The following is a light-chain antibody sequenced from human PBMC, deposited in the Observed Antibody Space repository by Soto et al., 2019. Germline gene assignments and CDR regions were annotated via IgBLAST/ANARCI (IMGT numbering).Light chain of an antibody. V-gene: IGLV2-23*02. CDR2: EVN. Sequence: QSVLTQPASVSGSPGQSITISCTGTSSDVGSYYLVSWFQQHPGKAPRLMIYEVNKRPSVVSNRFSGSKSGNTASLTISGLQAEDEAVYYCCSYAGITTFYVFGTGT. J-gene: IGLJ1*01. CDR1: SSDVGSYYL. CDR3: CSYAGITTFYV.